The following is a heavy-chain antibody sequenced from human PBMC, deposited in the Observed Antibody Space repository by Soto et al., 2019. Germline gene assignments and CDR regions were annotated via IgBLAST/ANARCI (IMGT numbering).Heavy chain of an antibody. V-gene: IGHV1-18*04. CDR2: ISAYNGNT. D-gene: IGHD2-15*01. CDR3: ARFSGGSYNTYYFYYGMDV. CDR1: GYTFTSYG. Sequence: ASVKVSCKASGYTFTSYGISWVRQAPGQGLDWMGWISAYNGNTKYAQDLQGRVTMTTDTSTSTAYMELRSLRSDDTAMYYCARFSGGSYNTYYFYYGMDVWGQGATVTVSS. J-gene: IGHJ6*02.